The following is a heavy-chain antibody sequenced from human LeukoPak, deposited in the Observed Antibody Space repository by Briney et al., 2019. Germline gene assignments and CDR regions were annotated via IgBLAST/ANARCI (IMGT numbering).Heavy chain of an antibody. CDR3: TLLYYVVSY. V-gene: IGHV3-30*04. CDR2: ISYDGRNK. D-gene: IGHD3-3*01. J-gene: IGHJ4*02. Sequence: GGSLRLSCAASGFTFSSYPMHWVRQAPGKGLEWVAVISYDGRNKYYADSVKGRFTISRDNSKNTLYLQMNGLRVEDTALYYCTLLYYVVSYWGQGTLVTVSS. CDR1: GFTFSSYP.